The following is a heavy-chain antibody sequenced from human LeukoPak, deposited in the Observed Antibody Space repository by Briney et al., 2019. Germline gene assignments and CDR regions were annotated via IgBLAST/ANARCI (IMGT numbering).Heavy chain of an antibody. CDR3: ARDLVYGDYANY. D-gene: IGHD4-17*01. CDR1: GFTVSSNY. CDR2: IYSGGST. V-gene: IGHV3-66*01. Sequence: GGSLRLSCAASGFTVSSNYMSWVRQAPXXGLEWVSVIYSGGSTYYADSVKGRFTISRDNSKNTLYLQMNSLRAEDTAVYYCARDLVYGDYANYWGQGTLVTVSS. J-gene: IGHJ4*02.